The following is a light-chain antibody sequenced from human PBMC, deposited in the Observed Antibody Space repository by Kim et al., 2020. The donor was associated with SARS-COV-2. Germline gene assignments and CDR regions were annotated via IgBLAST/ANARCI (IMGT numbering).Light chain of an antibody. Sequence: EIVMTQSPATLSVSPGERATLSCRASQSVSNKLAWYQQKPGQAPRLLIYGASTRATGIPARFSGSGSGTEFTLTISSLQSEDFAVYYCQQYNNWPPGTFGQGTKVDIK. CDR1: QSVSNK. V-gene: IGKV3-15*01. J-gene: IGKJ1*01. CDR2: GAS. CDR3: QQYNNWPPGT.